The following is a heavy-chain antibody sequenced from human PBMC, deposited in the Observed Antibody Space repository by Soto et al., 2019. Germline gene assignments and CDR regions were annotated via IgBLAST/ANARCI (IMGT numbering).Heavy chain of an antibody. V-gene: IGHV1-69*04. D-gene: IGHD3-10*01. CDR2: IIPILGIA. J-gene: IGHJ6*03. CDR1: GGTFSIYT. Sequence: GASVKVSCKASGGTFSIYTISWVRQAHGQGLEWMGRIIPILGIANYAQKFQGRVTITADKSTSTAYMELSSLRSEDTAVYYCAREIRSMVRGTDYYYMDVWGKGTTVTVSS. CDR3: AREIRSMVRGTDYYYMDV.